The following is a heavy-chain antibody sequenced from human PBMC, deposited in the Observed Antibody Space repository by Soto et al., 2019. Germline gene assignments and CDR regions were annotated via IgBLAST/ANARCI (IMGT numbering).Heavy chain of an antibody. Sequence: HPGGSLRLSCAASGFTFSSYAMSWVRQAPGKGLEWVSAISGSGGSTYYADSVKGRFTISRDNSKNTLYLQMNSLRAEDTAVYYCAKMKVRAYSSSGAFDIWGQGTMVTVAS. D-gene: IGHD6-6*01. CDR3: AKMKVRAYSSSGAFDI. CDR2: ISGSGGST. V-gene: IGHV3-23*01. CDR1: GFTFSSYA. J-gene: IGHJ3*02.